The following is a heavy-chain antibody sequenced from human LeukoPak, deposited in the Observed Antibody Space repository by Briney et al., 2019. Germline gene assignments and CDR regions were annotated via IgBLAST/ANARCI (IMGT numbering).Heavy chain of an antibody. D-gene: IGHD3-9*01. V-gene: IGHV4-61*02. J-gene: IGHJ4*02. CDR2: IYTSGST. Sequence: PSETLSLTCTVSGGSISSSNYYWNWIRQPAGKGLEWIGRIYTSGSTNYNPSLKSRVTISVDTSKNQFSLKLSSVTAADTAVYYCAREERTYYDIFPRYWGQGTLATVSS. CDR3: AREERTYYDIFPRY. CDR1: GGSISSSNYY.